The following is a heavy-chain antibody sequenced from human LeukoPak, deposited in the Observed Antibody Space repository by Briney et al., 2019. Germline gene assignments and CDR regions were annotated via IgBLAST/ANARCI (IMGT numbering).Heavy chain of an antibody. Sequence: GGSLRLSCAASGFTFSSYEMNWVRQAPGKGLEWGSYISSSGSTIYYADSVKGRFTIARDYAKNSLYLQMNSLRAEDTAVYYCAELGITMIGGVWGKGTTVTISS. CDR3: AELGITMIGGV. CDR1: GFTFSSYE. V-gene: IGHV3-48*03. J-gene: IGHJ6*04. CDR2: ISSSGSTI. D-gene: IGHD3-10*02.